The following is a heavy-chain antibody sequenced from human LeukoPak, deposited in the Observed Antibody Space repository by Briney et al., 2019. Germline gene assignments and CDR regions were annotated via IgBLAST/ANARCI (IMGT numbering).Heavy chain of an antibody. CDR2: ISGSGSII. J-gene: IGHJ4*02. CDR1: GFTFSSYS. D-gene: IGHD2-21*02. V-gene: IGHV3-48*04. Sequence: GGSLRLSCAASGFTFSSYSMNWVRQAPGKGLEWVSYISGSGSIIYYADSVKGRFTISRDNAKNSLFLQMNSLRAEDTAIYYCAGFASATYCGADCYFYYFDNWGQGTLVTVSS. CDR3: AGFASATYCGADCYFYYFDN.